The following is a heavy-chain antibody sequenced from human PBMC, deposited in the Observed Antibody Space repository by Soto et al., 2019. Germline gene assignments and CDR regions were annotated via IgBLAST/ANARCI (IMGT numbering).Heavy chain of an antibody. CDR3: ARGITATTFQQGEPKNWLDP. D-gene: IGHD1-7*01. Sequence: SVKVSCKASGGTFSSYAISWVRQAPGQGLEWMGGIIPIFGTANYAQKFQGRVTITADESTSTAYMELSSLRSEDTAVYYCARGITATTFQQGEPKNWLDPWGQGTLVTVYS. J-gene: IGHJ5*02. CDR2: IIPIFGTA. CDR1: GGTFSSYA. V-gene: IGHV1-69*13.